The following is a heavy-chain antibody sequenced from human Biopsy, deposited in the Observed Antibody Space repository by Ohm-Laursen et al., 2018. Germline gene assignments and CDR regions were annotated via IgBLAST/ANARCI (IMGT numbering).Heavy chain of an antibody. CDR3: ARELGNGMDV. J-gene: IGHJ6*02. V-gene: IGHV3-21*04. CDR1: GFTFNVYS. Sequence: SLRLSCAASGFTFNVYSIVWVRQAPEKGLEWVSSITSKTSSTYYADSVKGRFTISRDNADNSLHLQMKSLRAEDTAVYYCARELGNGMDVWGQGTPVTVSS. CDR2: ITSKTSST.